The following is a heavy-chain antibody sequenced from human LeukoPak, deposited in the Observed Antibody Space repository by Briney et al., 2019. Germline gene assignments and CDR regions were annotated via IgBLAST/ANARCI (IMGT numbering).Heavy chain of an antibody. V-gene: IGHV3-23*01. D-gene: IGHD2-2*01. CDR1: GLTFSIYA. CDR2: ISSSGTP. J-gene: IGHJ4*02. CDR3: ANGCSSPTCYGGGDYSRY. Sequence: GGSLRLSCAASGLTFSIYAMAWVRQAPGKGLEWVSAISSSGTPYSADSVKGRFTISRDNSKNTLYLQMNSLRVEDTAVYYCANGCSSPTCYGGGDYSRYWGQGALVTVSS.